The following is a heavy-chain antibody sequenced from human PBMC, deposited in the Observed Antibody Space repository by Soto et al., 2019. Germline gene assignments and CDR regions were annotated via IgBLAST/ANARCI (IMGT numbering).Heavy chain of an antibody. CDR1: GGSISSGGYY. J-gene: IGHJ4*02. CDR2: IYYSGST. V-gene: IGHV4-31*03. D-gene: IGHD3-22*01. Sequence: QVQLQESGPGLVKPSQTLSLTCTVSGGSISSGGYYWSWIRQHPGKGLEWIGYIYYSGSTYYNPSLKSRVTISVDTSKNQFSLKLSSGTAADTAVYYCARGYDSRAAAPLDYWGQGTLVTVSS. CDR3: ARGYDSRAAAPLDY.